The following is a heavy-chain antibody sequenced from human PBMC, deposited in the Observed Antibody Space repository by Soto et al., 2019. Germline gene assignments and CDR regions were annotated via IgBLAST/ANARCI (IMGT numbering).Heavy chain of an antibody. CDR2: ISAYNGNT. D-gene: IGHD2-8*01. J-gene: IGHJ6*02. Sequence: GASVKVSCKASGYTFTSYGISWVRQAPGQGLEWMGWISAYNGNTNYAQKLQGRVTMTTDTSTSTAYMELRSLRSDDTAVYYCARRAQGYCTNGVCYREYYYYYGMDVWGQGTTVIVSS. CDR3: ARRAQGYCTNGVCYREYYYYYGMDV. V-gene: IGHV1-18*04. CDR1: GYTFTSYG.